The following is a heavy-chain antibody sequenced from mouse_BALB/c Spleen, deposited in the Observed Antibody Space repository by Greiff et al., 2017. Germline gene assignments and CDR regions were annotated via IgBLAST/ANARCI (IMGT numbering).Heavy chain of an antibody. CDR3: AREGMIKTPGAMDY. V-gene: IGHV5-17*02. J-gene: IGHJ4*01. CDR2: ISSGSSTI. D-gene: IGHD2-4*01. CDR1: GFTFSSFG. Sequence: EVMLVESGGGLVQPGGSRKLSCAASGFTFSSFGMHWVRQAPEKGLEWVAYISSGSSTIYYADTVKGRFTISRDNPKNTLFLQMTSLRSEDTAMYYCAREGMIKTPGAMDYWGQGTSVTVSS.